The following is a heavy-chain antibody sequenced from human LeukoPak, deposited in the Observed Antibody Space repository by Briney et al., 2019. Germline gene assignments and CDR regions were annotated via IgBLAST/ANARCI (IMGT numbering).Heavy chain of an antibody. CDR3: ARGFRDGYNPG. D-gene: IGHD5-24*01. Sequence: GGSLRLSCAASGFTISSNYMSWVRQAPGKGLEWVSVIYSGGSTYYADSVKGRFTISRDNSKNTLYLQMNSLRAEDTAVYYCARGFRDGYNPGWGQGTLVTVSS. CDR2: IYSGGST. V-gene: IGHV3-66*02. J-gene: IGHJ4*02. CDR1: GFTISSNY.